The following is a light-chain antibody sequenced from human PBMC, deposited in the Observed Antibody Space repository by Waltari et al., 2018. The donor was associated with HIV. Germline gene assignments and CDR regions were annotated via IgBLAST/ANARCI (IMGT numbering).Light chain of an antibody. Sequence: DIQMTQSPRSLSASVGDRVTISCWASERIGNSLAWYQQQPREAPKLLIDQASTLESGVPSRFSGSGSGTEFTLAISSLQPDDFATYYCQQYHTYSTFGQGTRVDVK. CDR1: ERIGNS. CDR2: QAS. V-gene: IGKV1-5*03. CDR3: QQYHTYST. J-gene: IGKJ1*01.